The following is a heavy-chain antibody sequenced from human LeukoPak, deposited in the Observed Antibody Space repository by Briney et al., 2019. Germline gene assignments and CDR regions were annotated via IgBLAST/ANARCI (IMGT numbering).Heavy chain of an antibody. J-gene: IGHJ4*02. CDR1: GFTLSDYA. CDR3: AKGYHIYSYVVSFGHY. Sequence: GKSLRLSCEASGFTLSDYAMHWVRQAPGKGLEWVSIISRDGSDKNYADSVKGRFTISRDNSKNTLYLQISSLRAEGTAVYYCAKGYHIYSYVVSFGHYWGQGTLVTVSS. CDR2: ISRDGSDK. D-gene: IGHD5-18*01. V-gene: IGHV3-30*18.